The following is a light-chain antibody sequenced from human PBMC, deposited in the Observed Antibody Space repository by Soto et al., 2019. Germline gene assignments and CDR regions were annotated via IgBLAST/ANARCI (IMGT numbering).Light chain of an antibody. CDR3: SSYGGSNNYV. CDR2: EVS. J-gene: IGLJ1*01. V-gene: IGLV2-8*01. Sequence: QSALTQPPSASGSPGQSVTISCTGTSSDVGGYNYVSWYQQHPGQAPKLMIYEVSKRPSGVPDRFSGSKSGNTASLTVSGLQAEDEADYYCSSYGGSNNYVFGTGTKVTVL. CDR1: SSDVGGYNY.